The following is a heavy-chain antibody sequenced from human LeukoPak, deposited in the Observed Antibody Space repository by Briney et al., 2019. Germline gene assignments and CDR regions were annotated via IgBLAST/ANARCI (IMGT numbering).Heavy chain of an antibody. CDR3: ARVPGPNWFDP. V-gene: IGHV4-39*01. J-gene: IGHJ5*02. CDR1: GGSISSSSYY. CDR2: LYYSGRT. Sequence: SETLSLTCTVSGGSISSSSYYWGWIRQPPGKGLEWIGSLYYSGRTYYNPSLKSRVITSVDTSKNQFSLNLRSVTAADTAVYYCARVPGPNWFDPWGQGTLVTVSS.